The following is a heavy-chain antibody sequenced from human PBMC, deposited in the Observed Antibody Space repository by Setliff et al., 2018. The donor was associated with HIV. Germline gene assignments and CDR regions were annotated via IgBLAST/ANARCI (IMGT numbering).Heavy chain of an antibody. V-gene: IGHV4-59*01. CDR1: GGSMNNYY. CDR3: ARAQIHRGVVAWSPYFFDY. CDR2: IYENDYT. Sequence: PSETLSLTCIVSGGSMNNYYWNWVRQTPGKGLEWIGYIYENDYTHYTGSLRSRVTISMDTSKNQFSLTLRSVTAADRAISYCARAQIHRGVVAWSPYFFDYWGQGALVTVSS. D-gene: IGHD3-10*01. J-gene: IGHJ4*02.